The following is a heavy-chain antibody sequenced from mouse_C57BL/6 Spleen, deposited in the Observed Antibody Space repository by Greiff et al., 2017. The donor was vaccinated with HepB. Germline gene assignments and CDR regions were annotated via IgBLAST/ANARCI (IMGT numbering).Heavy chain of an antibody. CDR1: GYTFTSYW. J-gene: IGHJ2*01. CDR3: AITPVVSYYFDY. Sequence: QVQLQQPGAELVKPGASVKMSCKASGYTFTSYWITWVKQRPGQGLEWIGDIYPGSGSTNYNEKFKSKATLTVDTSSSTAYMQLSSLTSEDSAVYYCAITPVVSYYFDYWGQGTTLTVSS. V-gene: IGHV1-55*01. D-gene: IGHD1-1*01. CDR2: IYPGSGST.